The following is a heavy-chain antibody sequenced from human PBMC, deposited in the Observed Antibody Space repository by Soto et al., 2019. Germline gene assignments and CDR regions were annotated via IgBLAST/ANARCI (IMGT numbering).Heavy chain of an antibody. Sequence: PGGSLRLSCAASGFTFSSYAMSWVHQAPGKGLEWVSGISGSGGSTYYTDSVKGRFTNSRDNSKNTLYLQMNSLRAEDTAVYYCATLVGAGSQYFHHWGQGTLVTVSS. J-gene: IGHJ1*01. CDR2: ISGSGGST. CDR3: ATLVGAGSQYFHH. V-gene: IGHV3-23*01. D-gene: IGHD2-15*01. CDR1: GFTFSSYA.